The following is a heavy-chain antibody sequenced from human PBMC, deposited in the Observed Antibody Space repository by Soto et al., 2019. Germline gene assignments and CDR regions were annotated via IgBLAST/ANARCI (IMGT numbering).Heavy chain of an antibody. D-gene: IGHD1-7*01. Sequence: SETLSLTCTVSGGSISSGGYYWSWIRQHPGKGLEWIGYIYYSGNTYYNPSLKSRVTISVDTSKNQFSLKLSSVTAADTAVYYCARDSLTGNYFDPWGQGTLVTVSS. CDR2: IYYSGNT. CDR1: GGSISSGGYY. J-gene: IGHJ5*02. V-gene: IGHV4-31*03. CDR3: ARDSLTGNYFDP.